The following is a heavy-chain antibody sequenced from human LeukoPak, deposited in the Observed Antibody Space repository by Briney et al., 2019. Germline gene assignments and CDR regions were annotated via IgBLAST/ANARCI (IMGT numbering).Heavy chain of an antibody. Sequence: PSETLSLTCTVSGASISTHTYYWGWIRQPPGKGLEWIGSIYYNGNTYYKPSLKSRVTISVDTSNNQFSLKLRSVAAADTAVYYCARSYCAGDCYTEYFQHWGQGTLVTVSS. J-gene: IGHJ1*01. CDR3: ARSYCAGDCYTEYFQH. CDR1: GASISTHTYY. V-gene: IGHV4-39*01. D-gene: IGHD2-21*02. CDR2: IYYNGNT.